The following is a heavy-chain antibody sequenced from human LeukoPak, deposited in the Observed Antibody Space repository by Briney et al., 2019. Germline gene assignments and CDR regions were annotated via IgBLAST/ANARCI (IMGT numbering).Heavy chain of an antibody. CDR2: VFPGDSET. D-gene: IGHD3-22*01. J-gene: IGHJ4*02. CDR3: ARRSLGRRAGYYYVPSDS. V-gene: IGHV5-51*07. Sequence: GESLKISCKASDYSFTNSWIAWLQQMPGKGLEWMGIVFPGDSETRYSPSFQGQVTISVDKSISTAYLQWSRLNASDTAIYFCARRSLGRRAGYYYVPSDSWGQGTLVTVSS. CDR1: DYSFTNSW.